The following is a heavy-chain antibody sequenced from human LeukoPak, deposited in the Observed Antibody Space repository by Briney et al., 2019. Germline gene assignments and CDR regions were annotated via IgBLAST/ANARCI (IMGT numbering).Heavy chain of an antibody. J-gene: IGHJ4*02. D-gene: IGHD1-26*01. CDR2: ISGSGGSS. Sequence: GGSLRLSCAASGFTFSTYGMSWVRQAPGKGLEWVSGISGSGGSSFYTDSVKGRFTISRDNSKNTLYLQMNSLRAEDTAVYYCAKLREWELPDLFDYWGQGTLVTVSS. CDR1: GFTFSTYG. V-gene: IGHV3-23*01. CDR3: AKLREWELPDLFDY.